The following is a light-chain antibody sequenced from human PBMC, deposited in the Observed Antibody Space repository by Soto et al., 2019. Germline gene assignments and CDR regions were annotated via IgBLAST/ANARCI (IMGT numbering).Light chain of an antibody. CDR3: AVWDDSLNGYV. Sequence: QSVLTQPPSASGTHGQRVTISCSGSSSNIGSNTVNWYQHLPRAAPKLLIQSNNQRPSGVPDRFSGSQSGTSASLAISGLQSEDEAYYYCAVWDDSLNGYVLGTGTKLTVL. J-gene: IGLJ1*01. CDR1: SSNIGSNT. V-gene: IGLV1-44*01. CDR2: SNN.